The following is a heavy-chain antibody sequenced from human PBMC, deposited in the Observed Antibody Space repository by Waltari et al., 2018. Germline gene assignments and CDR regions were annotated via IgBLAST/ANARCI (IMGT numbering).Heavy chain of an antibody. CDR2: IYHSVSN. D-gene: IGHD6-13*01. Sequence: QVQLQESGPGLVKPSETLSLTCAVSGSSISSGYYWGWIRPPPGKGLEWIGSIYHSVSNYYNPSLKSRVTISVDTSKNQFSLKLSSVTAAETAVYYCATLYSSSWQYYFDYWGQGTLVTVSS. J-gene: IGHJ4*02. V-gene: IGHV4-38-2*01. CDR1: GSSISSGYY. CDR3: ATLYSSSWQYYFDY.